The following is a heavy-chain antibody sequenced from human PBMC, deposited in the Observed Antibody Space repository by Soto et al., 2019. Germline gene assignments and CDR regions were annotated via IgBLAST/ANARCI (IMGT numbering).Heavy chain of an antibody. J-gene: IGHJ6*02. Sequence: HPGGSLRLSCAASGFTFSSYWMSWVRQAPGKGLEWVANIKQDGSEKYYVDSVKGRFTISRDNAKNSLYLQMNSLRAEDTAVYYCARDRYSYYDFWSGSLPYYYYGMDAWGQGT. V-gene: IGHV3-7*01. CDR1: GFTFSSYW. D-gene: IGHD3-3*01. CDR3: ARDRYSYYDFWSGSLPYYYYGMDA. CDR2: IKQDGSEK.